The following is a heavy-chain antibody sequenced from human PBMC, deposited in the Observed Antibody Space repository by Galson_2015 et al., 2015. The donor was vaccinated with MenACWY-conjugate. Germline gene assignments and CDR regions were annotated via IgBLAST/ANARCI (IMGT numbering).Heavy chain of an antibody. Sequence: SLRLSCAASGFTFRRFGMHWVRQAPGKGLEWVANIKEDGSERYYVDSVKGRFTISRDNAKHSLFLQMNSLRAEDTAVYYCARPVRVRLNVSPYYFDNWGQGTLVPVSS. CDR3: ARPVRVRLNVSPYYFDN. CDR1: GFTFRRFG. CDR2: IKEDGSER. D-gene: IGHD3-16*01. J-gene: IGHJ4*02. V-gene: IGHV3-7*03.